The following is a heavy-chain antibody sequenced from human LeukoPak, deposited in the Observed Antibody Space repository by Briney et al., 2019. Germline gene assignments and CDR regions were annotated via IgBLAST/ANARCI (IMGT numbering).Heavy chain of an antibody. Sequence: ASVKVSCKASGYTFTGYYMHWVRQAPGQGLEWMGWINPNSGGTNYAQKFQGRVTMTRDTSISTAYMELSRLRSDATAVYYCASGENWSSSSRGAFDIWGQGTMVTVSS. D-gene: IGHD6-6*01. CDR2: INPNSGGT. V-gene: IGHV1-2*02. CDR1: GYTFTGYY. CDR3: ASGENWSSSSRGAFDI. J-gene: IGHJ3*02.